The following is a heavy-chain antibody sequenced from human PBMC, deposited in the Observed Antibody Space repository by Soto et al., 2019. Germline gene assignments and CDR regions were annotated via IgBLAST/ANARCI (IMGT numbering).Heavy chain of an antibody. V-gene: IGHV3-23*01. CDR1: GFTFSSYA. CDR2: ISGSGGST. J-gene: IGHJ4*02. Sequence: GGSLRLSCAASGFTFSSYAMSWVRQAPGKGLEWVSAISGSGGSTYYADSVKGRFTISRDNSKNTLYLQMNSLRAEDTAVYYCAKDRGVVVPAAMSGTFDYWGQGTLVTVSS. D-gene: IGHD2-2*01. CDR3: AKDRGVVVPAAMSGTFDY.